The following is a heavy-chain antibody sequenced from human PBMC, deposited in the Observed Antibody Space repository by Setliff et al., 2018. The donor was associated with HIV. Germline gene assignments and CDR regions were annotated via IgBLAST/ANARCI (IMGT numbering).Heavy chain of an antibody. D-gene: IGHD4-17*01. CDR3: ARLSPPDDYGDLGGIDY. Sequence: LSLTCAVYGGSLSGYHWSWIRQAPGKGLEWVSGISSGDNTMYYADSVKGRFTIYRDNAKNSLFLQMSSLRAEDTAVYYCARLSPPDDYGDLGGIDYWGQGTLVTVSS. CDR1: GGSLSGYH. J-gene: IGHJ4*02. V-gene: IGHV3-11*04. CDR2: ISSGDNTM.